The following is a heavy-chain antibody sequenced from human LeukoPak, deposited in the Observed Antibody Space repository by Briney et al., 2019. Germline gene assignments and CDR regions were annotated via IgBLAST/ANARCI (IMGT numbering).Heavy chain of an antibody. V-gene: IGHV3-30*02. CDR3: AKVGSSAFDY. Sequence: GSLRLSCAASGFTFSSYGMHWVRQAPGKGMEWVAFIRYDGSNKYYADSVKGRFTISRDNSKNTLYLQMNSLRAEDTAVYYCAKVGSSAFDYWGQGTLVTVSS. D-gene: IGHD6-6*01. J-gene: IGHJ4*02. CDR2: IRYDGSNK. CDR1: GFTFSSYG.